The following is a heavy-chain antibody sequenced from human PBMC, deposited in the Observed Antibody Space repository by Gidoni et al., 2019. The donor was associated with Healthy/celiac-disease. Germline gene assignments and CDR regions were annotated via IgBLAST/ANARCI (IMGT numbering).Heavy chain of an antibody. J-gene: IGHJ4*02. Sequence: EVQLVESGGGLVKPGGSLRLSCSASGFTFSSYSMNWVRQAPGKGLEWVSSISSSSSYIYYADSVKGRFTISRDNAKNSLYLQMNSLRAEDTAVYYCARDSLSSGWYNWGQGTLVTVSS. V-gene: IGHV3-21*01. CDR3: ARDSLSSGWYN. CDR1: GFTFSSYS. D-gene: IGHD6-19*01. CDR2: ISSSSSYI.